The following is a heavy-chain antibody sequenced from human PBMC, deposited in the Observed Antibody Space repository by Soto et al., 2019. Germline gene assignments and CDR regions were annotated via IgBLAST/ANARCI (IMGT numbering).Heavy chain of an antibody. V-gene: IGHV5-10-1*01. D-gene: IGHD2-2*03. CDR1: GYSFTSYW. CDR2: IDPSDSYT. J-gene: IGHJ6*02. Sequence: PGESLKISCKGSGYSFTSYWISWVRRMPGKGLEWMGRIDPSDSYTNYSPSFQGHVTISADKSISTAYLQWSSLKASDTAMYYCAGYCSSTSCRGGEFSNYVPYYGMDVWGQGTTVTVSS. CDR3: AGYCSSTSCRGGEFSNYVPYYGMDV.